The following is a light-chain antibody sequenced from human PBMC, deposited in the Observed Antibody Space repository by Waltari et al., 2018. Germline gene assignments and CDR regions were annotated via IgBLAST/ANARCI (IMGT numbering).Light chain of an antibody. V-gene: IGKV3-11*01. CDR3: QQRSAWPLT. J-gene: IGKJ4*01. Sequence: EIVLTQSPATLFLSPGERATLSCRASQSVRSYLAWYQQKPGQAPRLLIYDASNRATGIPARFSGSGSGTDFILTIDSLEPEDFAVYYCQQRSAWPLTFGGGTKVEIK. CDR1: QSVRSY. CDR2: DAS.